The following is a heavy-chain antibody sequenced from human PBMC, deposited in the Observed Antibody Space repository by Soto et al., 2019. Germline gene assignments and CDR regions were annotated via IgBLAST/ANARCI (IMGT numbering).Heavy chain of an antibody. CDR2: IYYSGST. J-gene: IGHJ6*02. V-gene: IGHV4-31*03. Sequence: PSETLSLTCTVSGGSISSGGYYWSCIRQHPGKGLEWIGYIYYSGSTYYNPSLKSRVTISVDTSKNQFSLKLSSVTAADTAVYYCARETGAPPYYYYGMDVWGQGTTVTVSS. D-gene: IGHD1-26*01. CDR1: GGSISSGGYY. CDR3: ARETGAPPYYYYGMDV.